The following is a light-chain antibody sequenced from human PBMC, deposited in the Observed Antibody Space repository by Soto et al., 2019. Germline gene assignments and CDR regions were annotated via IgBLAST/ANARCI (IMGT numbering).Light chain of an antibody. CDR3: CSYSSSYTWV. CDR1: SSDVGGYNY. V-gene: IGLV2-11*01. CDR2: DVS. Sequence: QSALTQPRSVSGSPGQSVTISCTGTSSDVGGYNYVSWYQQHPGKAPKLMIYDVSNRPSGVPDRFSGSKSGNTASLTISGLQAEDEADYYCCSYSSSYTWVFCGGTKLTVL. J-gene: IGLJ3*02.